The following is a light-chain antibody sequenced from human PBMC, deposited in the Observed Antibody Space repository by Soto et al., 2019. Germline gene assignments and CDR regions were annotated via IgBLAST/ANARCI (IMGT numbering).Light chain of an antibody. CDR2: AAS. CDR1: RSISSY. J-gene: IGKJ2*01. CDR3: QPTFTTPYT. Sequence: DIQMTQSPSSLSASVGDRVTITCRASRSISSYLNWYQHKPGKAPKLLIYAASTLQSGVPSKFSGFGSGTDFTLTISNLQLEDFATYYCQPTFTTPYTFGQGTKLEI. V-gene: IGKV1-39*01.